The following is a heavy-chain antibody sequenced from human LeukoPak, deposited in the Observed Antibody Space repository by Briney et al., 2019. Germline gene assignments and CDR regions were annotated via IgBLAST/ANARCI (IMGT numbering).Heavy chain of an antibody. Sequence: GGSLRLSCAASGFTFSSYAMSWVRQAPGKGLEWVSGVSGSGGSTYYADSVKGRFTISRDNSKNTLYLQMNSLRAEDTAVYYCAKIRWFGDPTPYWGQGTLVTVSS. D-gene: IGHD3-10*01. CDR1: GFTFSSYA. CDR2: VSGSGGST. V-gene: IGHV3-23*01. J-gene: IGHJ4*02. CDR3: AKIRWFGDPTPY.